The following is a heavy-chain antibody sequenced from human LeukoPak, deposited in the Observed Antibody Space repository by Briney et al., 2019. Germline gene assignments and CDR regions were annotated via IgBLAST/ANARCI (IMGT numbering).Heavy chain of an antibody. CDR2: ISSSGSTI. CDR3: ARDRGYSYGRAPFDY. V-gene: IGHV3-11*01. J-gene: IGHJ4*02. D-gene: IGHD5-18*01. Sequence: GGSLRLSCAASGFTFSDYYMSWIRQAPGKGLEWVSYISSSGSTIYYADSVRGRFTISRDNAKNSLYLQMNSLRAEDTAVYYCARDRGYSYGRAPFDYWGQGTLVTVSS. CDR1: GFTFSDYY.